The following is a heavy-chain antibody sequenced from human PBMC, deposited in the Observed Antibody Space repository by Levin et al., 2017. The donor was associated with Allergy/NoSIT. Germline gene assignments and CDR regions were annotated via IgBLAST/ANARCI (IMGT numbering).Heavy chain of an antibody. D-gene: IGHD6-19*01. CDR3: ARGRGGQWLNNWFDP. CDR2: IYYRGST. J-gene: IGHJ5*02. CDR1: GGSISSSRDY. V-gene: IGHV4-39*07. Sequence: PSETLSLTCTVSGGSISSSRDYWGWIRQPPGKGLEWIGTIYYRGSTYYNPSLKSRVTTSVDTSKNPFSLKLSSVTAADTAVYYCARGRGGQWLNNWFDPWGQGTLVTVSS.